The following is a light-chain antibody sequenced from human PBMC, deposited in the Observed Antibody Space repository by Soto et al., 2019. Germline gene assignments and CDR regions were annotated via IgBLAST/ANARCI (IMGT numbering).Light chain of an antibody. CDR3: QQYRTDPFT. J-gene: IGKJ3*01. V-gene: IGKV1-16*02. CDR1: QGIDNY. Sequence: DIQVTQSPSSLSASVGDRVTITCRASQGIDNYLAWIQQRPGKAPRSLIYAASNLHGGVPSKFSASGSGTDFTLTISRLQPEDFATYYCQQYRTDPFTFGPGTKV. CDR2: AAS.